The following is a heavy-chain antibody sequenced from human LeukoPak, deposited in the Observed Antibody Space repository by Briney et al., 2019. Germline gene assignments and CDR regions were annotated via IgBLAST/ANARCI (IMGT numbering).Heavy chain of an antibody. CDR1: GFTFSNAW. CDR3: ATDFYDTT. CDR2: IRSNSDGGTI. J-gene: IGHJ5*02. Sequence: GGSLRLSCATSGFTFSNAWMNWVRQAPGKGLEWVGRIRSNSDGGTIDYAAPVKGRFALSRDDSKNTLYLQMNSLQTEDTAVYYCATDFYDTTWGQGTLVTVSS. V-gene: IGHV3-15*07. D-gene: IGHD3-22*01.